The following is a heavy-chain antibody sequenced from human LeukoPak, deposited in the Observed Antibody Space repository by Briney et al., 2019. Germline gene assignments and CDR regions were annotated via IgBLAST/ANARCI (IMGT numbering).Heavy chain of an antibody. V-gene: IGHV1-2*02. CDR3: ARAFIANYFDY. CDR2: INSKSGGA. CDR1: GYTFTGYY. Sequence: ASVRVSCKASGYTFTGYYMHWVRQAPGQGLEWMGWINSKSGGANYAEKFRGRVTMTRDTSISTAYLELSSLRSDDAAVYFCARAFIANYFDYWGQGTLITVSS. D-gene: IGHD6-13*01. J-gene: IGHJ4*02.